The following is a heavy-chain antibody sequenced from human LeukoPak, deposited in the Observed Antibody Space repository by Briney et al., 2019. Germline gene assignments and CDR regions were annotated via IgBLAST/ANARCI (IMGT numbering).Heavy chain of an antibody. CDR1: GFTFSSYA. Sequence: GGSLRLSCAASGFTFSSYAVHWVRQAPGKGLDWVAVISYDGSNKYYADSVKGRFTISRDNSKNTLYLQMNSLRAEDTAVYYCARDSYDILTGYYSGNWFDPWGQGTLVTVSS. D-gene: IGHD3-9*01. J-gene: IGHJ5*02. CDR3: ARDSYDILTGYYSGNWFDP. CDR2: ISYDGSNK. V-gene: IGHV3-30-3*01.